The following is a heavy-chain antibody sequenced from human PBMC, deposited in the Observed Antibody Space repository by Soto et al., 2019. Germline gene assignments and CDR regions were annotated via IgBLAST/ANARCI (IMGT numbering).Heavy chain of an antibody. J-gene: IGHJ5*02. Sequence: PSETLSLTCAVYGGSFSGQYWSWIRQPPGKGLEWIGEINHSGSINYNPSLESRVTISEDTSKNQFSLKLSSVTAADTAVYYCARLVWSYGTWFDPWGQGTLVTVSS. D-gene: IGHD5-18*01. CDR3: ARLVWSYGTWFDP. V-gene: IGHV4-34*01. CDR2: INHSGSI. CDR1: GGSFSGQY.